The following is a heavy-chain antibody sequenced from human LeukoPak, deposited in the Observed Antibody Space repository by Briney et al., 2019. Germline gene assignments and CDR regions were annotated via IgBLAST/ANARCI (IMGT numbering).Heavy chain of an antibody. V-gene: IGHV1-69*05. CDR2: IIPIFGTA. D-gene: IGHD6-6*01. Sequence: GASVKVSCKASGGTFSSYAISWVRQAPGQGLEWMGGIIPIFGTANYAQKFQGRVTMTRDTSTSTVYMELSSLRSEDTAVYYCARSAPGIGSSASYYFDYWGQGTLVTVSS. J-gene: IGHJ4*02. CDR3: ARSAPGIGSSASYYFDY. CDR1: GGTFSSYA.